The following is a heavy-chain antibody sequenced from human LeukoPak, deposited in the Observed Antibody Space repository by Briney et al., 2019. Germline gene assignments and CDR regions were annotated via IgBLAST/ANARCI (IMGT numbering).Heavy chain of an antibody. CDR2: ISSNGGST. V-gene: IGHV3-64*01. CDR1: GFTFSSYA. Sequence: GGSLRLSCAASGFTFSSYAMHWVRQAPGKGLEYVSAISSNGGSTYYANSVKGRFTISRDNSKNTLYLQMGSLGAEDMAVYYCARVAAYGDYAGDYFDYWGQGTLVTVSS. D-gene: IGHD4-17*01. CDR3: ARVAAYGDYAGDYFDY. J-gene: IGHJ4*02.